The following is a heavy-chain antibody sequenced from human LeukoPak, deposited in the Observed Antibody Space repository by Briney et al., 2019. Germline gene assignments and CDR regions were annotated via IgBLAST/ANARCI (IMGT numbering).Heavy chain of an antibody. Sequence: QPGGSLRLSCAASGFTFSSYAMSWVRQAPGKGLEWVSAISGSGGSTYYADSVKGRFTVSRDLSKHTLYLQMNSLRAEDTAVYYCASYGGDTAMVTRDYWGQGTLVTVSS. CDR1: GFTFSSYA. D-gene: IGHD5-18*01. V-gene: IGHV3-23*01. CDR3: ASYGGDTAMVTRDY. J-gene: IGHJ4*02. CDR2: ISGSGGST.